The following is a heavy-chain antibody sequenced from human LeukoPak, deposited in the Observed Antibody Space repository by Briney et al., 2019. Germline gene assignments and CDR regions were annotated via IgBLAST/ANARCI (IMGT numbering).Heavy chain of an antibody. Sequence: SETLSLTCTVSGGSISTSYWGCIRQPPGKGLEWIGRIYYSGSTFYNPSLKSRVTISVDTSKNQFSLRLSSVTAADTAVYYCARHGSTDYFDYWGQGTLVTVSS. CDR1: GGSISTSY. D-gene: IGHD2-2*03. V-gene: IGHV4-39*01. CDR3: ARHGSTDYFDY. J-gene: IGHJ4*02. CDR2: IYYSGST.